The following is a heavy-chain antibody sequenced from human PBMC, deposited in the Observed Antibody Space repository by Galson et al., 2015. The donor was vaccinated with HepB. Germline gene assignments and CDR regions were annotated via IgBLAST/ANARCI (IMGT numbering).Heavy chain of an antibody. CDR1: GDSVSSNSAA. CDR2: TYYRSKWYN. V-gene: IGHV6-1*01. J-gene: IGHJ4*02. CDR3: ARRVTAFKNHYFDY. Sequence: CAISGDSVSSNSAAWNWIRQSPSRGLEWLGRTYYRSKWYNDYAVSVKGRITINPDTSKNQFSLQLSSVTPEDTAVYYCARRVTAFKNHYFDYWGQGTVVTVSS. D-gene: IGHD2-21*02.